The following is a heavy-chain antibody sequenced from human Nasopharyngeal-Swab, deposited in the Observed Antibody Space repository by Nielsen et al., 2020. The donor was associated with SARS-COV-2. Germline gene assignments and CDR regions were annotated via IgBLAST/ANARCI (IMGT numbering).Heavy chain of an antibody. CDR1: GFTFSNYA. CDR3: ARGPIYGSGSYYNPMYYFDY. CDR2: IRGGGART. V-gene: IGHV3-23*01. J-gene: IGHJ4*02. Sequence: GESLKISCAASGFTFSNYAMSWVRRAPGKGLEWLSSIRGGGARTTYADSAKGRFTISRDNPKNTLYLQMSSLRVEDTAVYYCARGPIYGSGSYYNPMYYFDYWGQGTLVTVSS. D-gene: IGHD3-10*01.